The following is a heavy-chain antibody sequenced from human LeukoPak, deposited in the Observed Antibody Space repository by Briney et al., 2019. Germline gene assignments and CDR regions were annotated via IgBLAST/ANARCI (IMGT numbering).Heavy chain of an antibody. CDR3: ARHLGDPEWLLFLLPNWFDP. D-gene: IGHD3-3*01. CDR1: GYSFTSYW. J-gene: IGHJ5*02. CDR2: IYPGDSDT. Sequence: GESLKISCKGSGYSFTSYWIGWVRQMPGKGLEWMGIIYPGDSDTRYSPSFQGQVTISADKSISTAYLQWSSLKASDTAMYYCARHLGDPEWLLFLLPNWFDPRGQGTLVTVSS. V-gene: IGHV5-51*01.